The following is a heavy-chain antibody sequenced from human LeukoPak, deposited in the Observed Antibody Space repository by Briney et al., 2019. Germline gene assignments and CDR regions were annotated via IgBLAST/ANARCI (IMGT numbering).Heavy chain of an antibody. CDR1: GGSFSGYY. Sequence: SETLSLTCAVYGGSFSGYYWSWIRQPPGKGLEWIGEINHSGSTNYNPSLKSRVTISVDTSKNQFSLKLSSVTAADTAVYYCARGSSQYYDSSGYSPPFDYWGQGTLVTVSS. D-gene: IGHD3-22*01. J-gene: IGHJ4*02. CDR2: INHSGST. V-gene: IGHV4-34*01. CDR3: ARGSSQYYDSSGYSPPFDY.